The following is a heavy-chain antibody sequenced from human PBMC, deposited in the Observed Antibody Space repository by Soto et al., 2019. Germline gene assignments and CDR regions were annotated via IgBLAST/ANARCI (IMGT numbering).Heavy chain of an antibody. CDR1: GFTFSSYG. D-gene: IGHD3-22*01. CDR2: ISYDGSNK. V-gene: IGHV3-30*03. Sequence: QVQLVESGGGVVQPGRSLRLSCAASGFTFSSYGMHWVRQAPGKGLEWVAVISYDGSNKYYADSVKGRLTISRDNSKNTLYLQMNSLRAEDTAVYYCASYYYDSSGDDTSSADYWGQGTLVTGSS. CDR3: ASYYYDSSGDDTSSADY. J-gene: IGHJ4*02.